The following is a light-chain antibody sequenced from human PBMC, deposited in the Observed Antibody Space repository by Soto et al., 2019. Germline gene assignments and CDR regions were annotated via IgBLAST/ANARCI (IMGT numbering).Light chain of an antibody. CDR3: QSYDTTLSGSRV. CDR1: SSNIGAGYD. V-gene: IGLV1-40*01. Sequence: QAVVTQPPSVSGAPGQRVIISCTGSSSNIGAGYDVHWYQQLPGTDPKLLIYGDSNRPSGVPDRFSGSKSGTSASLAITGLQAEDEADYYCQSYDTTLSGSRVFGRGTKLTVL. J-gene: IGLJ2*01. CDR2: GDS.